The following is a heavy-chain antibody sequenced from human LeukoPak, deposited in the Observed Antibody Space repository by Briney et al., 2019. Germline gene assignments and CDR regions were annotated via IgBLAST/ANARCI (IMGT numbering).Heavy chain of an antibody. Sequence: ASVKVSCKASGGTFNNFAVGWVRQAPEQGLEWMGGIIPTFDATTSAQKFQDRVTITADGSTNTVYLQLGNLRTDDTAVYYCARFSRVRVISTPADYYFYMDVWGKGTTVTVSS. CDR1: GGTFNNFA. CDR2: IIPTFDAT. J-gene: IGHJ6*03. CDR3: ARFSRVRVISTPADYYFYMDV. D-gene: IGHD2-15*01. V-gene: IGHV1-69*13.